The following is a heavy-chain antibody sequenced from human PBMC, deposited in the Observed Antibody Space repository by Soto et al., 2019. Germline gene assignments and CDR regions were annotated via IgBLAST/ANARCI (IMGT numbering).Heavy chain of an antibody. J-gene: IGHJ3*02. Sequence: EVQLVESGGGLVQPGGSLKLSCAASGFTFSGSAMHWVRQASGKGLEWVCRIRSKANRYSTAYAASVKGRFTIPRDNSKKKAYLQMKSLKTEALAVYYCTSAQYCTNGVCYNGAFDIWGQGTMVTVSS. D-gene: IGHD2-8*01. CDR1: GFTFSGSA. CDR3: TSAQYCTNGVCYNGAFDI. V-gene: IGHV3-73*01. CDR2: IRSKANRYST.